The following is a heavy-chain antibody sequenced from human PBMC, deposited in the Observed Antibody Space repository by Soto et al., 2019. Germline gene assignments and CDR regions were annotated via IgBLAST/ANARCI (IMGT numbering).Heavy chain of an antibody. V-gene: IGHV4-31*03. CDR3: AVIDYGSGSYYNPLDY. CDR2: IYYSGST. J-gene: IGHJ4*02. CDR1: GGSISRGGYY. D-gene: IGHD3-10*01. Sequence: SETLSLTCTVSGGSISRGGYYWSWIRQDPGKGLEWIGYIYYSGSTYYNPSLKSRVTISVDTSKNQFSLKLSSVTAADTAVYYCAVIDYGSGSYYNPLDYWGQGTLVTVSS.